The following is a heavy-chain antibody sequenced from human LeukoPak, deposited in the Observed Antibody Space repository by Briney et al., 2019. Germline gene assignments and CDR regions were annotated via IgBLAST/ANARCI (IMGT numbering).Heavy chain of an antibody. D-gene: IGHD3-22*01. V-gene: IGHV3-15*01. Sequence: PGGSLRLSCTASGFTFSNAWMSWVRQAPGKGLEWVGRIKSKPAGGSTDYAAPIKGRFTISRDDSKNTLYLQVNSLKVEDTAVYYCTTDLKESGSDITTGFQYWGQGTLVTVSS. CDR3: TTDLKESGSDITTGFQY. CDR2: IKSKPAGGST. J-gene: IGHJ4*02. CDR1: GFTFSNAW.